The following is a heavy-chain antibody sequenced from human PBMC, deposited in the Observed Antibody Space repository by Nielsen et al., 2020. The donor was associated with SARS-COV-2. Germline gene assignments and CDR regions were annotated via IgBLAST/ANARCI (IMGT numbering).Heavy chain of an antibody. V-gene: IGHV1-46*01. J-gene: IGHJ6*02. D-gene: IGHD3-10*01. CDR1: GGTFTSYY. CDR3: ARPGVSGSSYYYYGMDV. Sequence: ASVKVSCKASGGTFTSYYMHWVRQAPGQGLEWMGIINPSGGSTSYAQKFQGRVTMTRDTSTSTVYMELSSLRSEDTAVYYCARPGVSGSSYYYYGMDVWGQGTTVTVSS. CDR2: INPSGGST.